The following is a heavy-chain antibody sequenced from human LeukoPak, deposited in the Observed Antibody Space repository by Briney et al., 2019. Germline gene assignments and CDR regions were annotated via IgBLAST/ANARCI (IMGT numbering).Heavy chain of an antibody. CDR1: GYTFTGYY. J-gene: IGHJ4*02. Sequence: VASVKVSCKASGYTFTGYYMHWVRQAPGQGLEWMGWINPNSGGTNYAQKFQGWVTVTRDTSISTAYMELSRLRSDDTAVYYCARDEGIIRFLEWLPRDYFDYWGQGTLVTVSS. D-gene: IGHD3-3*01. V-gene: IGHV1-2*04. CDR2: INPNSGGT. CDR3: ARDEGIIRFLEWLPRDYFDY.